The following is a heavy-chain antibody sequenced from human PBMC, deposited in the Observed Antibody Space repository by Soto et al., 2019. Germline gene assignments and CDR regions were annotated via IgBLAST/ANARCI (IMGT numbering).Heavy chain of an antibody. CDR1: GYTFTSYA. Sequence: ASVKVSCKASGYTFTSYAMHWVRQAPGQRLEWMGWINAGNGNTKYSQKFQGRVTITRDTSASTAYMELSSLTSEDTAVYYCARYLSGAANAFDIWGQGTMVTVSS. D-gene: IGHD6-25*01. V-gene: IGHV1-3*01. CDR3: ARYLSGAANAFDI. J-gene: IGHJ3*02. CDR2: INAGNGNT.